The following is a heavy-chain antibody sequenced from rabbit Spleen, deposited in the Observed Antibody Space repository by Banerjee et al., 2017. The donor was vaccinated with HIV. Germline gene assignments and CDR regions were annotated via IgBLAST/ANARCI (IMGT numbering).Heavy chain of an antibody. CDR2: IVAGSTGST. J-gene: IGHJ4*01. V-gene: IGHV1S40*01. D-gene: IGHD8-1*01. CDR3: ARDPVIAGSAYYDL. CDR1: GFNLGNYYY. Sequence: QSLKESGGDLVKPGASLTLTCTASGFNLGNYYYMCWVRQAPGKGLEWIACIVAGSTGSTYYASWAKGRFTISETSSTTVTLQMTSLTAADTATYFCARDPVIAGSAYYDLWGPGTLVTVS.